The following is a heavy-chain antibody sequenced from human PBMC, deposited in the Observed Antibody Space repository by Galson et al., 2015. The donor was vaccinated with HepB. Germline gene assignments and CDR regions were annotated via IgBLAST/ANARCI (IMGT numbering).Heavy chain of an antibody. D-gene: IGHD6-13*01. V-gene: IGHV3-73*01. J-gene: IGHJ4*02. CDR2: IRSKANNYAT. CDR1: GFTFSGSA. CDR3: TRLGYLSGYSSR. Sequence: SLRLSCAASGFTFSGSAIHWVRQASGKGPEWVGRIRSKANNYATSCVPSLKGRFTISRDDSKNMAYLHMKSLKTEDTAVYYCTRLGYLSGYSSRWGQGTLVTVSS.